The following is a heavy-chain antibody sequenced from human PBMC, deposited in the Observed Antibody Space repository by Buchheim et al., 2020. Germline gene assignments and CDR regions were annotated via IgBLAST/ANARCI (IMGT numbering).Heavy chain of an antibody. D-gene: IGHD4-17*01. Sequence: QVQLVESGGGVVQPGRSLRLSCAASGFTFSSYGMHWVRQAPGKGLEWVAVISYDGSNKYYADSVKGRFTISRDNSKNTLSLQMNSLRAEDTAVYYCAKDTNGDYSNYYYYYGMDVWGQETT. V-gene: IGHV3-30*18. J-gene: IGHJ6*02. CDR1: GFTFSSYG. CDR3: AKDTNGDYSNYYYYYGMDV. CDR2: ISYDGSNK.